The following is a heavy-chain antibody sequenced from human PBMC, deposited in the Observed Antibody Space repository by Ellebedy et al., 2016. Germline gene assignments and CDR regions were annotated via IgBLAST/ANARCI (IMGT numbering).Heavy chain of an antibody. D-gene: IGHD1-7*01. Sequence: SETLSLTXTVSGGSISSGSYYWSWIRQPAGKGLEWIGRIYTSGSTNYNPSLKRRVTMSVDTSKNQFSLKLSSVTAADTAVYYCARDTGSNWNYLVYFDYWGQGTLVTVS. V-gene: IGHV4-61*02. CDR3: ARDTGSNWNYLVYFDY. CDR2: IYTSGST. CDR1: GGSISSGSYY. J-gene: IGHJ4*02.